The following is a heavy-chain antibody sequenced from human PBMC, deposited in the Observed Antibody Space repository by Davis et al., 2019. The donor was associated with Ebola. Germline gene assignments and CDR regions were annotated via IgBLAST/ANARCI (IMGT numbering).Heavy chain of an antibody. Sequence: PGGSLRLSCAASGFTFSSYGMHWVRQAPGKGLEWVAVIWYDGSNKYYADSVKGRFTISRDNSKNTLYLQMNSLRGEDTAVYYCAKPTNSASSKSPPDYWGQGTLVTVSS. D-gene: IGHD6-6*01. CDR1: GFTFSSYG. V-gene: IGHV3-33*06. J-gene: IGHJ4*02. CDR3: AKPTNSASSKSPPDY. CDR2: IWYDGSNK.